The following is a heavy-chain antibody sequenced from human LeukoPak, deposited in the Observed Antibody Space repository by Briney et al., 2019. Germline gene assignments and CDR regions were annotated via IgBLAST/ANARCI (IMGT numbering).Heavy chain of an antibody. CDR3: AKSPFYRDSSGYSPFDY. CDR2: IRYDGSSK. Sequence: GGSLRLSCAASGFTFSSYGMHWVRQAPGKGLEWVTFIRYDGSSKYYADSVKGRFTISRDNSKNTLYLQMNSLRAEDTAVYYCAKSPFYRDSSGYSPFDYWGQGTLVTVSS. CDR1: GFTFSSYG. D-gene: IGHD3-22*01. J-gene: IGHJ4*02. V-gene: IGHV3-30*02.